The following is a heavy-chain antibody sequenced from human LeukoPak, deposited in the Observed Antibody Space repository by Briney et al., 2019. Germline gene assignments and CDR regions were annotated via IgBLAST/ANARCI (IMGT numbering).Heavy chain of an antibody. Sequence: GGSLRLSCAASGFTFSSYAMSWVRQAPGKGLGWVSYISSSSNTIYYADSVKGRFTISRDNVKHSLYRQMNSLRAEDTAVYYCARTPFDFWTGHDYYMDVWGKGTTVTVSS. J-gene: IGHJ6*03. D-gene: IGHD3/OR15-3a*01. CDR2: ISSSSNTI. V-gene: IGHV3-48*01. CDR3: ARTPFDFWTGHDYYMDV. CDR1: GFTFSSYA.